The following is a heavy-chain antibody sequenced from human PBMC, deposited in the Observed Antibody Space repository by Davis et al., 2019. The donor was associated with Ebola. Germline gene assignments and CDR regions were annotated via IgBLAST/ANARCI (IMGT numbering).Heavy chain of an antibody. CDR1: GGSISSYNW. D-gene: IGHD3-10*01. V-gene: IGHV4-4*02. J-gene: IGHJ3*02. CDR3: ARAMVTMVSFAFDI. CDR2: IYHSGTT. Sequence: SETLSLTCGVSGGSISSYNWWSWVRQPPGKGLEWIGEIYHSGTTNYNPSLKSRVTISVDKSKNQFSLKLSSVTAADTAVYYCARAMVTMVSFAFDIWGQGTVVTVSS.